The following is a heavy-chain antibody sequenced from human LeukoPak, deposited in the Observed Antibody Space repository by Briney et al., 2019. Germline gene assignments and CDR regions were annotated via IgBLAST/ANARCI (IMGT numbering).Heavy chain of an antibody. CDR2: ITASGTAM. Sequence: GGSLRLSCAASGFTFSSYSMNWVRQAPGKGLEWVSHITASGTAMFYADSVKGRFTISRDNAKNSLYLQMNSLRDEDTAVYYCARALSSAYVNGWPAGAHWGQGTLVTVSS. D-gene: IGHD3-10*02. CDR1: GFTFSSYS. J-gene: IGHJ4*02. V-gene: IGHV3-48*02. CDR3: ARALSSAYVNGWPAGAH.